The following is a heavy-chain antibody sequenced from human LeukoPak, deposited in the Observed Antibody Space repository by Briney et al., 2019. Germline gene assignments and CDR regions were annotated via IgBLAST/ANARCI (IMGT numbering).Heavy chain of an antibody. J-gene: IGHJ4*02. CDR2: IKEDGSEK. CDR1: GFTFSSYW. CDR3: ASFSGWYYYFDY. Sequence: GALRLSCAASGFTFSSYWMSWVRQAPGKGLEWVANIKEDGSEKYYVDSVKGRFTISRDNAKNSLYLQMNSLRAEDTAVYYCASFSGWYYYFDYWGQGTLVTVSS. V-gene: IGHV3-7*01. D-gene: IGHD6-19*01.